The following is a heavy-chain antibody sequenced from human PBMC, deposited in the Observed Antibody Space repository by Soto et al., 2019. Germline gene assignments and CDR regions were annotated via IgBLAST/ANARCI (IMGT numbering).Heavy chain of an antibody. CDR1: GDSVSTNSAA. CDR3: AIVCWYNWHPDAFDI. D-gene: IGHD1-20*01. Sequence: SQTIPLTCAISGDSVSTNSAAWNWIRQSPSRGLEWLGRTYYRSKWYNDYAVSVKSRITINPDTSKNQFSLQLNSVTPEDTAVYYCAIVCWYNWHPDAFDIRGPGTMVTGS. V-gene: IGHV6-1*01. CDR2: TYYRSKWYN. J-gene: IGHJ3*02.